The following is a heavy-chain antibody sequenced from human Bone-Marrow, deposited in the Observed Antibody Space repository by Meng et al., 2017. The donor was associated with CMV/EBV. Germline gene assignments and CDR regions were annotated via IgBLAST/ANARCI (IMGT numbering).Heavy chain of an antibody. D-gene: IGHD3-3*01. V-gene: IGHV4-39*07. CDR2: IYYSGST. J-gene: IGHJ4*02. Sequence: GSLRLSCTVSGGSISSSSYYWGWIRQPPGKGLEWIGSIYYSGSTYYNPSLKSRVTISVDTSKNQFSLKLSSVTAADTAVYYCATNDFWSGYFFDYWGQGTLVTVSS. CDR1: GGSISSSSYY. CDR3: ATNDFWSGYFFDY.